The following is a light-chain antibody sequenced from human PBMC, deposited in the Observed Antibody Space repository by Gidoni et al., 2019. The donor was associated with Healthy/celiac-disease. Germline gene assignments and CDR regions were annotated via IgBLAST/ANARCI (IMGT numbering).Light chain of an antibody. J-gene: IGKJ1*01. V-gene: IGKV3-20*01. CDR3: QQYGSSPPWT. Sequence: IVFTLPPGTLSLSPGERATLSCRASQSVSTTYLAWYQQKPGPAPRLLIYGASSRATGIPDRFSGSGSGTDFTLTISRLEPEDFAVYYCQQYGSSPPWTFGQGTKVEIK. CDR1: QSVSTTY. CDR2: GAS.